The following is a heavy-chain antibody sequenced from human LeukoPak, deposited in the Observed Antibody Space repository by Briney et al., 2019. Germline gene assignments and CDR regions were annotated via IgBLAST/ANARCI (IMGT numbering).Heavy chain of an antibody. D-gene: IGHD5-18*01. CDR1: GGSISSYY. J-gene: IGHJ4*02. Sequence: SETLSLTCTVSGGSISSYYWSWIRQPPGKGLEWIGYIYYSGSTNYNPSLKSRVTISVDTSKNQFSLKLGSVTAADTAVYYCARATAMVTSTEFDYWGQGTLVTVSS. V-gene: IGHV4-59*01. CDR3: ARATAMVTSTEFDY. CDR2: IYYSGST.